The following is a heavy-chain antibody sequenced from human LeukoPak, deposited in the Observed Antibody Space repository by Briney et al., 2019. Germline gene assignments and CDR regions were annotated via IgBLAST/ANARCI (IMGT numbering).Heavy chain of an antibody. Sequence: ASVKVSCKASGYTFTSYGISWVRQAPGQGLEWMGWISAYNGNTNYAQKLQGRVTMTTDTSTSTAYMELRSLRSDDTAVYYCARVVRITMVRGVIIDYWGQGTLVTVSS. CDR1: GYTFTSYG. D-gene: IGHD3-10*01. V-gene: IGHV1-18*01. CDR3: ARVVRITMVRGVIIDY. J-gene: IGHJ4*02. CDR2: ISAYNGNT.